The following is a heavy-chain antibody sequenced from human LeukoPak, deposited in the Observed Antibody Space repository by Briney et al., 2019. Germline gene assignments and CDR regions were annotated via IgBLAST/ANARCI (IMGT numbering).Heavy chain of an antibody. CDR3: AKVSWQRSQEDDC. D-gene: IGHD1-26*01. CDR1: GFTFSNYD. Sequence: PGGSLTLPCAASGFTFSNYDVSWVRQAPGKGLEWVSGIADSGARTYYADSVKGRFTISRDNSRYTLGLQMNNLRVEDTAVYYCAKVSWQRSQEDDCWGQGTLFTVSS. CDR2: IADSGART. V-gene: IGHV3-23*01. J-gene: IGHJ4*02.